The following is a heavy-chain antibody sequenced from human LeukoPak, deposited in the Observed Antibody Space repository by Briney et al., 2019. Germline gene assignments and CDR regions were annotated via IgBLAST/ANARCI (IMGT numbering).Heavy chain of an antibody. CDR2: INPNSGGT. J-gene: IGHJ4*02. CDR3: ARAIRAFGGSGSYFDY. CDR1: GYTFTGYY. D-gene: IGHD3-10*01. V-gene: IGHV1-2*02. Sequence: ASVKVSCKASGYTFTGYYMHWVRQAPGQGLEWMGWINPNSGGTNYAQKFQGRVTMTRDTSISTAYMEPSRLRSDDTAVYYCARAIRAFGGSGSYFDYWGQGTLVTVSS.